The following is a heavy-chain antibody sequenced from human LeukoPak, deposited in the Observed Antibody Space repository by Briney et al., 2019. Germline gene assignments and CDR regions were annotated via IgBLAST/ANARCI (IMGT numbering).Heavy chain of an antibody. CDR1: YSPISGYY. Sequence: TSETLSLTCTVSYSPISGYYWSWIRQPPGKGLEWIGYIYYSGTTDYNPSLKSRVTISVDTSKSQLSLQSTSVTAADAAVYYCARGSVTPDAGYWGPGTLVTVSS. D-gene: IGHD4-17*01. CDR2: IYYSGTT. V-gene: IGHV4-59*01. CDR3: ARGSVTPDAGY. J-gene: IGHJ4*02.